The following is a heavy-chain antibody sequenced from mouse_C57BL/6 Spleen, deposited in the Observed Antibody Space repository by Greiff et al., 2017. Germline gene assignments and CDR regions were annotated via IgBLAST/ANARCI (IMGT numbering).Heavy chain of an antibody. Sequence: EVQLQQSGAELVRPGASVKLSCTASGFNIKDYYMHWVKQRPEQGLEWIGRIDPEDGDTEYDPKFQGKATMTADTSSNTAYLQLISLPSEDTAVYYCTTSFITTVVAKWEYWGQGTSVTVSS. CDR3: TTSFITTVVAKWEY. CDR2: IDPEDGDT. CDR1: GFNIKDYY. V-gene: IGHV14-1*01. J-gene: IGHJ4*01. D-gene: IGHD1-1*01.